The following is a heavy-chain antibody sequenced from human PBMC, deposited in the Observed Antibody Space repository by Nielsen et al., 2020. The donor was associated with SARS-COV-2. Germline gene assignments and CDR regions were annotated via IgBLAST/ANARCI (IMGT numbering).Heavy chain of an antibody. Sequence: ASVKVSCKVSGYTLTELSMHWVRQAPGKGFEWMGGFDPEDGETIYAQKFQGRVTMTEDTSTDTAYMELSSLRSEDTAVYYCATAPGIAAATTGWFDPWGQGTLVTVSS. CDR1: GYTLTELS. J-gene: IGHJ5*02. CDR3: ATAPGIAAATTGWFDP. V-gene: IGHV1-24*01. D-gene: IGHD6-13*01. CDR2: FDPEDGET.